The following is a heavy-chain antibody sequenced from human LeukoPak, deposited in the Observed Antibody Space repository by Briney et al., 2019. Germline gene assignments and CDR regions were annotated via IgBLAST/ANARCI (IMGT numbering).Heavy chain of an antibody. CDR2: INHSGST. J-gene: IGHJ4*02. V-gene: IGHV4-34*01. D-gene: IGHD2-8*01. Sequence: SETLSLTCAVYGGSFSGYYWSWIRQPPGKGLEWIGEINHSGSTNYNPSLKSRVTISVDTSKNQFSLKLSSVTAADTAVYYCARGVMVHAINFDYWGQGTLVTVSS. CDR3: ARGVMVHAINFDY. CDR1: GGSFSGYY.